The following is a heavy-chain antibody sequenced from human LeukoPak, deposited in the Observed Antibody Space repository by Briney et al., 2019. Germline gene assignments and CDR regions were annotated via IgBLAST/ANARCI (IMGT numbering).Heavy chain of an antibody. D-gene: IGHD2-21*01. CDR3: ARDIDGDLFS. CDR2: ICYSGST. CDR1: GGSISSYY. J-gene: IGHJ5*02. Sequence: SETLSLTCTVSGGSISSYYWSWIRQPPGKGLEWIGYICYSGSTNYNPSLKSRVTISVDTSKNQFSLKLSSVTAADTAVYYCARDIDGDLFSWGQGTLVTVSS. V-gene: IGHV4-59*01.